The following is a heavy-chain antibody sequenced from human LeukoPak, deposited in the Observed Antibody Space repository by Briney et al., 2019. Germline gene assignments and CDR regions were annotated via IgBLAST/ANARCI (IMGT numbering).Heavy chain of an antibody. CDR2: MYDSVRT. J-gene: IGHJ4*02. Sequence: SETLSLTCTVPGGPISSHYWSWIRQPPGKGVEWIGYMYDSVRTKDNPSLKSRVTLSADTSKNQFSLRLSSVTAADTAVYYCATIKRGNIYGYFDFWGQGILVTVSS. D-gene: IGHD5-18*01. CDR1: GGPISSHY. V-gene: IGHV4-59*11. CDR3: ATIKRGNIYGYFDF.